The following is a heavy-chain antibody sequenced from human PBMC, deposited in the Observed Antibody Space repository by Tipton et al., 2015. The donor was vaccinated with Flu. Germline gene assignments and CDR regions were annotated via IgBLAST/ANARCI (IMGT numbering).Heavy chain of an antibody. Sequence: LRLSCAASGFTFRRSAMHWVRQTPVRGLEWIGYTYFTGSTKYSSSLKSRVTISVDTSKNQFSLKLSSVTAADTAVYYCARSYNSGAGSYYGYWGQGTLVTVSS. J-gene: IGHJ4*02. CDR1: GFTFRRSA. CDR2: TYFTGST. D-gene: IGHD3-10*01. CDR3: ARSYNSGAGSYYGY. V-gene: IGHV4-59*08.